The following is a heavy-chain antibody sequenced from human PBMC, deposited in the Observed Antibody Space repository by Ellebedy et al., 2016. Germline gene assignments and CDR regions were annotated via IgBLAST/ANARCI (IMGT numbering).Heavy chain of an antibody. Sequence: GESLKISXKGSGYSFTTYWIGWVRQMPGEGLEWMGIIFLRDSTTKYSPSFQGQVTISADTSINTAYLQWDSLRASDTAMYYCAGARNGDYSFDSWGQGTQVAVSS. V-gene: IGHV5-51*01. CDR3: AGARNGDYSFDS. D-gene: IGHD2-21*02. J-gene: IGHJ4*02. CDR1: GYSFTTYW. CDR2: IFLRDSTT.